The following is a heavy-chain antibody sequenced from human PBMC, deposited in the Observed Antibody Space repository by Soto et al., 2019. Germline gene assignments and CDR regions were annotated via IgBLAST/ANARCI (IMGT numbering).Heavy chain of an antibody. D-gene: IGHD3-22*01. Sequence: ASVKVSCKASGYTFTSYYMHWVRQAPGQGLEWMGIINPSGGSTSYAQKLQGRVTMTRDTSTSTVYMELSSLRSEDTAVHYCARDLIDDSSGYYRRYYYYGMDVWGQGTTVTVSS. CDR2: INPSGGST. V-gene: IGHV1-46*01. J-gene: IGHJ6*02. CDR1: GYTFTSYY. CDR3: ARDLIDDSSGYYRRYYYYGMDV.